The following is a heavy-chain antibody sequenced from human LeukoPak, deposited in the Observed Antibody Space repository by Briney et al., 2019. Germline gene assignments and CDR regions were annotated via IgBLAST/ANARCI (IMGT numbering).Heavy chain of an antibody. CDR3: ARAARGMDV. CDR1: GFTFSDHY. V-gene: IGHV3-72*01. CDR2: TRNKANSYTT. Sequence: GSLRLSCAASGFTFSDHYMDWVRRAPGKGLEWVGRTRNKANSYTTEYAASVKGRFTISRDDSKNSLYLQMNSLKTEDTAVYYCARAARGMDVWGQGTTVTVSS. J-gene: IGHJ6*02.